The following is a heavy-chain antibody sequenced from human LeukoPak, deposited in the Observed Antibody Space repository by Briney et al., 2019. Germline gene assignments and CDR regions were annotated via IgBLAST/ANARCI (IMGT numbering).Heavy chain of an antibody. J-gene: IGHJ5*02. D-gene: IGHD2-2*01. CDR1: GGTFSRYA. CDR3: ASGHCSSSTCYRGLVWFDP. V-gene: IGHV1-69*13. CDR2: IMPITGTV. Sequence: SVKVSCKASGGTFSRYAISWVRQAPGQGLEWMGGIMPITGTVNYAQKFQGRLTIMADESTSTAYMELSSLRSEDTAVYYCASGHCSSSTCYRGLVWFDPWGQGTLVSVSS.